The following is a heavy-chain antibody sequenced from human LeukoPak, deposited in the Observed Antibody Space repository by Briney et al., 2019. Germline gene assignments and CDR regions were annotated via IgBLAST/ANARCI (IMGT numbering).Heavy chain of an antibody. D-gene: IGHD2-15*01. V-gene: IGHV3-9*01. J-gene: IGHJ4*02. CDR3: AKAMSAAVDD. Sequence: SGGSLRLSCAASGFSFDDYAMYWVRQAPGKGLEWVSGITWNSGTLGYADSVKGRFTISRDNAKNSLYLQMNSLRTEDTALYYCAKAMSAAVDDWGQGTLVTDSS. CDR1: GFSFDDYA. CDR2: ITWNSGTL.